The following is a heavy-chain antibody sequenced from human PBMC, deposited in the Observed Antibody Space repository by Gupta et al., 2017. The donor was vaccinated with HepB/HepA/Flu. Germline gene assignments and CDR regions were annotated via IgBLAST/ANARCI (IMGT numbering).Heavy chain of an antibody. D-gene: IGHD3-3*01. V-gene: IGHV3-49*04. CDR1: GFTFGDYA. J-gene: IGHJ4*02. Sequence: EVQFVESGGGLLQPGRSLRLSCKASGFTFGDYALSWVRQAPGKGLEWVGFIRSKAYGGTAEYAASVKGRFSISRDDFENIAYLQMNSLETEDTAVYFCTRHHGDFWCGYSFFDNWGQGTLVTVSS. CDR3: TRHHGDFWCGYSFFDN. CDR2: IRSKAYGGTA.